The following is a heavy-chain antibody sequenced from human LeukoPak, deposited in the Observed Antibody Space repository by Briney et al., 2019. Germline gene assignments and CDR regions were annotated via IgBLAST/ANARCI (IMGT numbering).Heavy chain of an antibody. CDR1: GFTFDDYA. Sequence: PGGSLRLSCAASGFTFDDYAMHWVRQAPGKGLEWVSGISWNSGSIGYADSVKGRFTISRDNAKNSLYLQMNSLRAEDTALYYCAGSTVTDDAFDYWGQGTLVTVSS. J-gene: IGHJ4*02. V-gene: IGHV3-9*01. CDR3: AGSTVTDDAFDY. D-gene: IGHD4-17*01. CDR2: ISWNSGSI.